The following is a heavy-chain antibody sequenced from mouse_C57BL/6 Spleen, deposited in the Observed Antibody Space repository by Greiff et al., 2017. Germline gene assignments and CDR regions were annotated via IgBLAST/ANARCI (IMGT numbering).Heavy chain of an antibody. V-gene: IGHV1-69*01. D-gene: IGHD2-3*01. Sequence: QVQLQQPGAELVMPGASVKLSCKASGYTFTSYWMHWVKQRPGQGLEWIGEIDPSDSYTNYNQKFKGKSTLTVDKSSSTAYMQLSSLTSEDSAVYYCARVGYYVPDYWGQGTTLTVSS. J-gene: IGHJ2*01. CDR1: GYTFTSYW. CDR2: IDPSDSYT. CDR3: ARVGYYVPDY.